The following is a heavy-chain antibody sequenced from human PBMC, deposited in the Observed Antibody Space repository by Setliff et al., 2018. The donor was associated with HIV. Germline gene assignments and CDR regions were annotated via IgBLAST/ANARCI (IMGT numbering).Heavy chain of an antibody. CDR2: IYTSGST. J-gene: IGHJ5*02. CDR1: GGSISSGSYY. V-gene: IGHV4-61*09. D-gene: IGHD3-22*01. CDR3: ARGNNGYYYDSSGYYH. Sequence: SETLSLTCTVSGGSISSGSYYWSWIRQPAGKGLGWIGHIYTSGSTNYNPSLKSRITISVDTSKSQFSLKLSSVTAADTAVYYCARGNNGYYYDSSGYYHWGQGTLVTVSS.